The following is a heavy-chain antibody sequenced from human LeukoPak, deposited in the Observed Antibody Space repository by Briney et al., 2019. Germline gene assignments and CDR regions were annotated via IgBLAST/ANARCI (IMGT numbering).Heavy chain of an antibody. D-gene: IGHD2-15*01. CDR3: AREAYCSGGSCYPGALDT. V-gene: IGHV1-18*01. CDR2: SSAHNGDT. J-gene: IGHJ3*02. Sequence: ASVKVSCKASGSTFTSYGISWVRQAPGQGLEWMGWSSAHNGDTNYAQNIQGRVTMTTDTSTTTAYMELRSLRSDDTAVYYCAREAYCSGGSCYPGALDTWGQGTMVTVSS. CDR1: GSTFTSYG.